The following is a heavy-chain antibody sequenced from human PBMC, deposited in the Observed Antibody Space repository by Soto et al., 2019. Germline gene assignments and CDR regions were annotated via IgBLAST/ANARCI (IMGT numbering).Heavy chain of an antibody. CDR3: ASLNSGSYHHGLFDY. D-gene: IGHD1-26*01. J-gene: IGHJ4*02. CDR2: INPNIGDT. Sequence: ASVKVSCKASGYTFTAHYMNWVRQAPGQGREWMGWINPNIGDTKYVEKFQGRVTMTSDTSISTAYMELSSLRSDDTAVYYCASLNSGSYHHGLFDYWGQGALVTVSS. CDR1: GYTFTAHY. V-gene: IGHV1-2*02.